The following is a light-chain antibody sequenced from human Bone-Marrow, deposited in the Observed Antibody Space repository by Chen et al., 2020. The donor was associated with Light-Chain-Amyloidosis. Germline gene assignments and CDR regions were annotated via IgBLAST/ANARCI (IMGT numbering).Light chain of an antibody. CDR3: QVWDRSSDRPV. J-gene: IGLJ3*02. V-gene: IGLV3-21*02. CDR1: NIGSTS. CDR2: DDS. Sequence: SYVLTQPSSVSVAPGRTAPLACGGNNIGSTSVHWYQQTPGQAPRLVVYDDSDRPSGIPERLSGSNSGNTATLTISRVEAGDEADYYCQVWDRSSDRPVFGGGTKLTVL.